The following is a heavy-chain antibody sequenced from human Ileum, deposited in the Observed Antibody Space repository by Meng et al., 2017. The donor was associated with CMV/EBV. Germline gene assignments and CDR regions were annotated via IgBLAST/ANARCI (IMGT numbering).Heavy chain of an antibody. CDR2: LTSDGRTT. D-gene: IGHD1-26*01. CDR3: ARDGSYNFDY. J-gene: IGHJ4*02. CDR1: GFTFSSSW. Sequence: LRLSFAVSGFTFSSSWMHWVRQVPGKGLVWVSRLTSDGRTTYADSVKGRFTISRDDATSTLYLQMNSLRAEDTAVYYCARDGSYNFDYWGQGTLVTVSS. V-gene: IGHV3-74*03.